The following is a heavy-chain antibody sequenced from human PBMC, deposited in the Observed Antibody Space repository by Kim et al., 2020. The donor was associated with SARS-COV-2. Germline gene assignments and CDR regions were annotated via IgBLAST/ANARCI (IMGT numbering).Heavy chain of an antibody. CDR1: GFTFRDYA. Sequence: GGSLRLSCTASGFTFRDYAMHWVRQAPGKGLEWVSLVSGDGGSVYYAGSVRARFTMSRDNSKHSLYLQMSSLRIEDSALYYCVKDAYYSGSSRGDYFDLWGQGTLVTVSS. J-gene: IGHJ4*02. CDR3: VKDAYYSGSSRGDYFDL. D-gene: IGHD1-26*01. CDR2: VSGDGGSV. V-gene: IGHV3-43*02.